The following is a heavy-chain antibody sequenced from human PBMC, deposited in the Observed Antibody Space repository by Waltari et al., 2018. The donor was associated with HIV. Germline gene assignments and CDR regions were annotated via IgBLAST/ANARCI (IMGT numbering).Heavy chain of an antibody. CDR1: GFTFSSYA. V-gene: IGHV3-30*04. J-gene: IGHJ3*02. CDR2: ISDDGSNK. D-gene: IGHD5-18*01. CDR3: ARTRYSYGYAFDI. Sequence: QVQLVESGGGVVQPGRSLRLSCAASGFTFSSYAMPWVRQATGKGVEWVAVISDDGSNKYYADSVKGRFTISRDNSKNTLYLQMNSLRAEDTAVYYCARTRYSYGYAFDIWGQGTMVTVSS.